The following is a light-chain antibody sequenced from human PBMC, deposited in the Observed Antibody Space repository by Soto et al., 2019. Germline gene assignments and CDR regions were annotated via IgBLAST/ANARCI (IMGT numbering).Light chain of an antibody. Sequence: EMVMTQSPAILSVSPGQSATLSCRASQSDNSNYLAWYQQHPGQPPRLLIYGISTRATGIPARFSGSGSGTEFSLTISSLQSEDFAVYYCQHYSKRPITFGQGTRLEIK. CDR2: GIS. CDR1: QSDNSN. CDR3: QHYSKRPIT. J-gene: IGKJ5*01. V-gene: IGKV3-15*01.